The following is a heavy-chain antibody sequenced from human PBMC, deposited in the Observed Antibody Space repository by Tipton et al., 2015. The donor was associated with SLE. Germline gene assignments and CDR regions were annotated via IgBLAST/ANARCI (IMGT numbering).Heavy chain of an antibody. CDR2: IYYSGST. J-gene: IGHJ5*02. CDR1: GGSISSYY. CDR3: ARDGWGMNCSRTRCYTGGWFDP. Sequence: TLSLTCTVSGGSISSYYWSWIRQPPGKGLEWIGYIYYSGSTNYNPSLKSRVTISVDTSKNQFSLKLSSVIAADTAVYYCARDGWGMNCSRTRCYTGGWFDPWGQGTLVTVSS. V-gene: IGHV4-59*01. D-gene: IGHD2-2*02.